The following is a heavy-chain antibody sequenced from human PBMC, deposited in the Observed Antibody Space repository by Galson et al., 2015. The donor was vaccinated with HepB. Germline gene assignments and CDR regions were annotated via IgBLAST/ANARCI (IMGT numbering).Heavy chain of an antibody. CDR3: ARPLLNWGVTYYDFWSVIRGFDY. CDR1: GFTFSSYA. J-gene: IGHJ4*02. D-gene: IGHD3-3*01. Sequence: SLRLSCAASGFTFSSYAMHWVRQAPGKGLEWVAVISYDGSNKYYADSVKGRFTISRDNSKNTLYLQMNSLRAEDTAVYYCARPLLNWGVTYYDFWSVIRGFDYWGQGTLVTVSS. V-gene: IGHV3-30-3*01. CDR2: ISYDGSNK.